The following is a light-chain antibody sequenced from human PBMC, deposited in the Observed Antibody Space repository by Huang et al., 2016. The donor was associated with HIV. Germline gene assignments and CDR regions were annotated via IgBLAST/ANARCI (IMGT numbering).Light chain of an antibody. V-gene: IGKV3-15*01. CDR2: GAS. Sequence: EIVMTQSPATLSVSPGERATLSCRASQSVTSNLAWYQQKPGQAPRLLIFGASTRAPGVPARFSGSGSGTEFTLTISSLQSEDFAVYYCQQYNIWPPTFGQGTKVEIK. J-gene: IGKJ1*01. CDR1: QSVTSN. CDR3: QQYNIWPPT.